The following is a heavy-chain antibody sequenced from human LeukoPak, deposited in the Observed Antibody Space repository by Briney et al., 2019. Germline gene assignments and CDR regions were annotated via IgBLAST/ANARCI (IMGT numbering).Heavy chain of an antibody. CDR1: EFSFSSYG. J-gene: IGHJ2*01. CDR2: IKQDGSEE. Sequence: PGGSLRLSCAASEFSFSSYGMSWVRQAPGKGLEWVANIKQDGSEEYYVDSMKGRFTISRDNAKHVLYLQINSLRVGDTAVYYCAGGARGYNWYFDLWGRGTLVTVSP. CDR3: AGGARGYNWYFDL. D-gene: IGHD3-16*01. V-gene: IGHV3-7*01.